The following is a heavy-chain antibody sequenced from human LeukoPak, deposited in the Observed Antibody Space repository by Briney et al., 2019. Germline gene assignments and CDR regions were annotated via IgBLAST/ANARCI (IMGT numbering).Heavy chain of an antibody. CDR2: IYSDGST. CDR1: GFTVSSNY. D-gene: IGHD4-11*01. J-gene: IGHJ4*02. V-gene: IGHV3-66*01. Sequence: PGGSLRLSCAASGFTVSSNYMSWVRQAPGKGLEWVSFIYSDGSTYYADSVKGRFTISRDNSKNTLYLQMSSLRAEDTAVYFCARNNYGGVFDYWGQGTLVTVSS. CDR3: ARNNYGGVFDY.